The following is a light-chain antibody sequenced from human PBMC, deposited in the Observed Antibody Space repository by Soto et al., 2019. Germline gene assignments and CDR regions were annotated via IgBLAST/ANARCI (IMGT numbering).Light chain of an antibody. J-gene: IGLJ2*01. CDR2: DTS. V-gene: IGLV7-46*01. Sequence: QAVVTQEPSLTVSPGGTVTLTCGSSTGAVTSGHYPYWFQQKPGQAPRTLIYDTSKKHSWTPARFSGSLLGGKAALTLSGAQPEDEAEYYCLLSYSGARGVFGGGTELTVL. CDR3: LLSYSGARGV. CDR1: TGAVTSGHY.